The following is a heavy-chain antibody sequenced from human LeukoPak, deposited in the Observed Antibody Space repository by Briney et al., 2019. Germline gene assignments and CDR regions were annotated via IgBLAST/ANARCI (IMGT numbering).Heavy chain of an antibody. D-gene: IGHD1-26*01. CDR1: GFTFSSYW. CDR3: ARGRHIGVGATIHFDY. Sequence: GGSLRLSCAASGFTFSSYWMTWVRQAPGKGLEWAANIKQDGSEKYYVASVKGRFTVSRDNAKNSLYLQMNSRRAEDTAVYYCARGRHIGVGATIHFDYWGQGTLVTVSS. V-gene: IGHV3-7*05. J-gene: IGHJ4*02. CDR2: IKQDGSEK.